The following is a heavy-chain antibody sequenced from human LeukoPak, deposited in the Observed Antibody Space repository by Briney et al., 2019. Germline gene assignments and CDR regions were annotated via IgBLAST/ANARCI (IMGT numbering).Heavy chain of an antibody. CDR3: AKAGYDFWSGNDY. V-gene: IGHV3-23*01. D-gene: IGHD3-3*01. CDR2: ISGSGGST. Sequence: GGSLRLSCAASGFTFSSYATSWVRQAPGKGLEGVSAISGSGGSTYYADSVKGRFTISRDNSKNTLYLQMNSLRAEDTAVYYCAKAGYDFWSGNDYWGQGTLVTVSS. J-gene: IGHJ4*02. CDR1: GFTFSSYA.